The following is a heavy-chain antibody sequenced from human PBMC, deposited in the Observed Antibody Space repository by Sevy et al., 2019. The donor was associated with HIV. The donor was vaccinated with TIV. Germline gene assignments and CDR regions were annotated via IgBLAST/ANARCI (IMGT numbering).Heavy chain of an antibody. D-gene: IGHD4-4*01. Sequence: SETLSLTCTVSGGSISSSSYYWGWIRQPPGKGLEWIGSICYSGSTYYNPSLKSRVTISVDTSKNQFSLKLSSVTAADTAVYYCASVLHSNSFDYWGQGTLVTVSS. CDR3: ASVLHSNSFDY. CDR1: GGSISSSSYY. J-gene: IGHJ4*02. CDR2: ICYSGST. V-gene: IGHV4-39*01.